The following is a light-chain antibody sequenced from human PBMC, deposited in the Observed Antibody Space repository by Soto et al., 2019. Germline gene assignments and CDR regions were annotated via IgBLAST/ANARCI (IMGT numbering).Light chain of an antibody. CDR3: SSYTRSNTLI. Sequence: QSALTQPASVSGSPGQSITISCTGTSSDVADYKYVSWYQHRPGKAPNLIIYEVSNRPSGVSNRFSGSKSGNTASLTISGVQAEDEADYYCSSYTRSNTLIFGGGTKVTVL. V-gene: IGLV2-14*01. CDR1: SSDVADYKY. J-gene: IGLJ2*01. CDR2: EVS.